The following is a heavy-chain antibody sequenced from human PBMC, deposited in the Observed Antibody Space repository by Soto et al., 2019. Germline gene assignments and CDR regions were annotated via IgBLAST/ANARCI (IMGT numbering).Heavy chain of an antibody. CDR1: GGSISSYY. CDR3: AGEPVSGPKAHTVDI. CDR2: VYYSGAT. V-gene: IGHV4-59*01. Sequence: SETLSLTCPVSGGSISSYYWTWIRQPPGERLEWIGYVYYSGATYYNPSLKSRVTISVGTSKDQFSLNLTSVTAADTAVYYCAGEPVSGPKAHTVDIWGQGTMVTVSS. D-gene: IGHD2-2*01. J-gene: IGHJ3*02.